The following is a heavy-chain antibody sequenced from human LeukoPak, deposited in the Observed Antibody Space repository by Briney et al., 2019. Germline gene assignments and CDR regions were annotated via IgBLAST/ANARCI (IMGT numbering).Heavy chain of an antibody. CDR3: ARDSGYGPPTFDY. V-gene: IGHV3-23*01. Sequence: GGSLRLSCAASGFTFSSYAMSWVRQAPGKGLEWVSTISGSDNSTYYAESVKGRFTISRDNSKNTLYLQMNSLRAEDTAVYYCARDSGYGPPTFDYWGQGTLVTASS. J-gene: IGHJ4*02. CDR2: ISGSDNST. D-gene: IGHD5-18*01. CDR1: GFTFSSYA.